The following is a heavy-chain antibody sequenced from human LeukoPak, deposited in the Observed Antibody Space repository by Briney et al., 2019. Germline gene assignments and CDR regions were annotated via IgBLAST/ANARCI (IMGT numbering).Heavy chain of an antibody. CDR2: INWNGGST. V-gene: IGHV3-20*04. CDR1: GFTFDDYG. CDR3: ARRPHYYYFYYMDV. Sequence: GGSLRLSCAASGFTFDDYGMSWVRQAPGKGLEWVSGINWNGGSTGYADSVKGRFTISRDNSKNTLYLQMNSLRAEDTAVYYCARRPHYYYFYYMDVWGKGTTVTVSS. J-gene: IGHJ6*03.